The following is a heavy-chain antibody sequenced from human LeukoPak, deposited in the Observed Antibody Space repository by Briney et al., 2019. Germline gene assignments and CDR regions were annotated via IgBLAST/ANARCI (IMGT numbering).Heavy chain of an antibody. CDR2: INPNSGDT. V-gene: IGHV1-2*02. Sequence: GASVKVSCKASGYTFTGYYMHWLRQAPGQGLEWMGWINPNSGDTNYAQNSQGRVTMTRDTSISKAYMELGRLRSDDTAVYYCARGQANDYGDYAGWGHWGQGTLVTVSS. D-gene: IGHD4-17*01. CDR3: ARGQANDYGDYAGWGH. CDR1: GYTFTGYY. J-gene: IGHJ4*02.